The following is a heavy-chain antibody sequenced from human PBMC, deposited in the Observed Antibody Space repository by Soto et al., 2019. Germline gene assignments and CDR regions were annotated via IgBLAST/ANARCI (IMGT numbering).Heavy chain of an antibody. J-gene: IGHJ6*02. CDR3: ARDGRYCSGTPCSGYYYGLNV. Sequence: GASVKVSCKASGYPFTDYYMHWVRQAPGQGLEWMGWINPISGGTNYAQNFQGRVTMTRDTSISTAYMELSRLRSDDTAVYYCARDGRYCSGTPCSGYYYGLNVWGQGTTVTVSS. D-gene: IGHD2-2*01. CDR1: GYPFTDYY. V-gene: IGHV1-2*02. CDR2: INPISGGT.